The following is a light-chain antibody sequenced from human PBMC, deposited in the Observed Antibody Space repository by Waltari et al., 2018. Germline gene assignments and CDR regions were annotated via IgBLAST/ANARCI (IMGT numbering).Light chain of an antibody. V-gene: IGKV3-20*01. CDR1: QRVSRA. J-gene: IGKJ1*01. CDR3: QHYVSLPVT. Sequence: EIVLTQSPGTLSLSPGERATLSCRASQRVSRALAWYQQNPGQAPRLPIYGASNRATGIPDRFSGSWSGTDFSLIISRLEPEDFAVYYCQHYVSLPVTFGQGTKVEIK. CDR2: GAS.